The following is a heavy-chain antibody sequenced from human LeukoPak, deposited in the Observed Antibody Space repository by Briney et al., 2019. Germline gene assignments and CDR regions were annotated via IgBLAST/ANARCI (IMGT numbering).Heavy chain of an antibody. CDR2: INPNSGGT. CDR3: ARGSGTYDFDY. CDR1: GYTFTCYY. D-gene: IGHD1-26*01. Sequence: ASVKVSCKASGYTFTCYYMHWVRQAPRQGLEWMGWINPNSGGTNYAQKFQGRITMTRYTSISTAYMELSRLRSDDTAVYYCARGSGTYDFDYWGQGILVTVSS. V-gene: IGHV1-2*02. J-gene: IGHJ4*02.